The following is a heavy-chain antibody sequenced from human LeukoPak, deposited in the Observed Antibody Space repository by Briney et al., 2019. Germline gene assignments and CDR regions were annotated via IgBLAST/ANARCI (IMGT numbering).Heavy chain of an antibody. V-gene: IGHV1-46*01. Sequence: ASVKVSCKASGYTFTSYYMHWVRQAPGQGLEWMGIINPSGGSTSYAQKFQGRVTMTRDMSTSTVYMELSSLRSEDTAVYYCARGARDYDSSGYYHYFDYWGQGTLVTVSS. D-gene: IGHD3-22*01. CDR1: GYTFTSYY. CDR3: ARGARDYDSSGYYHYFDY. J-gene: IGHJ4*02. CDR2: INPSGGST.